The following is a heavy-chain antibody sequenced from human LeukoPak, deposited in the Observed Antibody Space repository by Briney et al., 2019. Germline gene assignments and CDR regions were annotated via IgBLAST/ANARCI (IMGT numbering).Heavy chain of an antibody. CDR1: GGSISSSSYY. V-gene: IGHV4-39*07. CDR2: IYYSGST. J-gene: IGHJ4*02. D-gene: IGHD1-26*01. CDR3: ARKRRGGSYLYFDY. Sequence: SETLSLTCTVSGGSISSSSYYWGWIRQPPGKGLEWIGSIYYSGSTYYNPSLKSRVTISVDTSKNQFSLKLSSVTAADTAVYYCARKRRGGSYLYFDYWGQGTLVTVSS.